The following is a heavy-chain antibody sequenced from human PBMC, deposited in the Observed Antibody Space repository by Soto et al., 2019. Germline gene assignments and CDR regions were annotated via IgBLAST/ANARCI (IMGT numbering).Heavy chain of an antibody. CDR2: ISGSGGST. D-gene: IGHD6-13*01. CDR1: GFTFSSYA. Sequence: EVQLLESGGGLVQPGGSLRLSCAASGFTFSSYAMSWVRQAPGKGLEWVSAISGSGGSTYYADSVKGRFTISRDNSKNTRYLQMNSLRAEDTAVYYCAKLRYSSSWGNYWGQGTLVPVSS. V-gene: IGHV3-23*01. CDR3: AKLRYSSSWGNY. J-gene: IGHJ4*02.